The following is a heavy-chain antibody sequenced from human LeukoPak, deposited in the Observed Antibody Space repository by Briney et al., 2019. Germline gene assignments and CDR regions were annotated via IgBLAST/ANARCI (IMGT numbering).Heavy chain of an antibody. Sequence: SVKVSCKAAGDAFSSYAISWVRQAPGQGLEWMGGIIPIFGTANYAQRFQGRVTITTDESTSTAYMELSSLRSEDMAVYYCARPARGYCSSTRCYTFDHWGQGSLVTVSS. D-gene: IGHD2-2*02. CDR3: ARPARGYCSSTRCYTFDH. J-gene: IGHJ4*02. CDR2: IIPIFGTA. V-gene: IGHV1-69*05. CDR1: GDAFSSYA.